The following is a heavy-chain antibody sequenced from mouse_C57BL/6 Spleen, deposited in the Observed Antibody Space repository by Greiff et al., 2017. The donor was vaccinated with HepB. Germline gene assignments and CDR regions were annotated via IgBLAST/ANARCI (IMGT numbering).Heavy chain of an antibody. Sequence: EVKLMESGPGLVKPSQSLSLTCSVTGYSITSGYYWNWIRQFPGNKLEWMGYISYDGSNNYNPSLKNRISITRDTSKNQFFLKLNSVTTEDTATYYCAALLNWDWYFDVWGTGTTVTVSS. V-gene: IGHV3-6*01. D-gene: IGHD4-1*01. J-gene: IGHJ1*03. CDR1: GYSITSGYY. CDR3: AALLNWDWYFDV. CDR2: ISYDGSN.